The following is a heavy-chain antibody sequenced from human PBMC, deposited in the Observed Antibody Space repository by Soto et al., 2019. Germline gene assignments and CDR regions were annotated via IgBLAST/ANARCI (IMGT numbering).Heavy chain of an antibody. V-gene: IGHV3-30*03. D-gene: IGHD3-10*01. CDR3: ASGGPENAFDI. J-gene: IGHJ3*02. CDR2: ISYGGSNK. Sequence: GGSLRLSCAASGFTFSSYGMHWVRQAPGKGLEWVAVISYGGSNKYYADSVKGRFTISRDNSKNTLYLQMNSLRAEDTAVYYCASGGPENAFDIWGQGTMVTVSS. CDR1: GFTFSSYG.